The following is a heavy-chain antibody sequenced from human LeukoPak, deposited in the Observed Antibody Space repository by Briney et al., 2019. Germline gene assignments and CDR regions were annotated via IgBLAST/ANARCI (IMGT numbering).Heavy chain of an antibody. Sequence: ASVKVSCKASGYTFTGCYMHWVRQAPGQGLEWMGWINPNSGGTNYAQKFQGRVTMTRDTSISTAYMELSRLRYDDTAVYYCARWHSSGIDYWGQGTLVTVSS. D-gene: IGHD6-19*01. V-gene: IGHV1-2*02. J-gene: IGHJ4*02. CDR1: GYTFTGCY. CDR2: INPNSGGT. CDR3: ARWHSSGIDY.